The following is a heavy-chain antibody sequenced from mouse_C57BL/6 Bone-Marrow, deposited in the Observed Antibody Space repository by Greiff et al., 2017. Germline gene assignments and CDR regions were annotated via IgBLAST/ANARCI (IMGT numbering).Heavy chain of an antibody. D-gene: IGHD1-1*01. J-gene: IGHJ2*01. CDR1: GYSFTGYY. CDR3: ARDYGSSY. V-gene: IGHV1-42*01. Sequence: EVKLMESGPELVKPGASVKISCKASGYSFTGYYMNWVKQSPEKSLEWIGEINPSTGGTTYNQKFKAQATLTVDKSSSTAYMQLKSLTSEDSAVYYCARDYGSSYWGQGTTLTVSS. CDR2: INPSTGGT.